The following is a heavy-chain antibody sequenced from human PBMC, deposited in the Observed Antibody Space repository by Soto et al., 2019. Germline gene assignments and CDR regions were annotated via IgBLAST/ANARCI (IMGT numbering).Heavy chain of an antibody. J-gene: IGHJ4*02. CDR3: ARDGHSGELLDY. Sequence: QVQLVESGGGLVKPGGSLRLSCAASGFTFSDYYMSWIRQAPGKGLEWVSYISSSSSYTNYADSVKGRFTISRDNAKNSLYLQMNSLRAEDTAVYYCARDGHSGELLDYWGQGTLVTVSS. CDR1: GFTFSDYY. CDR2: ISSSSSYT. D-gene: IGHD1-26*01. V-gene: IGHV3-11*06.